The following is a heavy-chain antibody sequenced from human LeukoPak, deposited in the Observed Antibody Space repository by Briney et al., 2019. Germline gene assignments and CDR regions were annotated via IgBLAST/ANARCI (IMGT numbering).Heavy chain of an antibody. CDR2: ISGSGGST. V-gene: IGHV3-23*01. CDR1: GFTFSSYV. CDR3: AKAFCSSGCYRLDY. J-gene: IGHJ4*02. Sequence: GGSLRLSCAASGFTFSSYVMSWVRQAPGKGLEWVSSISGSGGSTYYADSVKGRFTISRDNSKNTMYLQMSSLRAEDTAIYYCAKAFCSSGCYRLDYWGQGTLVTVSS. D-gene: IGHD2-2*01.